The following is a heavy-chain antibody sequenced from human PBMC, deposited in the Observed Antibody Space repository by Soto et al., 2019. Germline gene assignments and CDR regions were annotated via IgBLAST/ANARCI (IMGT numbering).Heavy chain of an antibody. Sequence: PSETLSLTCNVSGGPIKTGDYYWNWIRQPPGKGLEWIGYVFYSGATNYSPSLKSRAAISMDTSQNHFSLDLDSVTPEDTAVYYCAGVTFFRGMDVWGQGTPVTVSS. J-gene: IGHJ6*02. V-gene: IGHV4-30-4*01. CDR1: GGPIKTGDYY. CDR2: VFYSGAT. CDR3: AGVTFFRGMDV. D-gene: IGHD3-10*01.